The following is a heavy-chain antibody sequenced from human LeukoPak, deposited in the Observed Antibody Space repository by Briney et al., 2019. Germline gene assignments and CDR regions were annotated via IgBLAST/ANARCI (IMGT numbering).Heavy chain of an antibody. V-gene: IGHV4-38-2*02. J-gene: IGHJ5*02. D-gene: IGHD3-16*01. Sequence: SETLSLTCIVSGYSISRGYYWGWIRQPSGKGLEWIGSTYHSDNIFYNPSLKSRVTISVDTSKNQFSLKLSSVTAADTAVYYCARQEGKTVMNQKPGSAPGGKEPLVT. CDR3: ARQEGKTVMNQKPGSAP. CDR2: TYHSDNI. CDR1: GYSISRGYY.